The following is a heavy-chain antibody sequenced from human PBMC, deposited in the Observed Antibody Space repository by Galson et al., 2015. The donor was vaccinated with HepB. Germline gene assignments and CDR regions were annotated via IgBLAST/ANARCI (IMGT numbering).Heavy chain of an antibody. Sequence: SLRLSCAASGFTFSSYTVNWVRQAPGKGLEWVSSISSSSSYIYYADSVKGRFTTSRDNAKNSLDLQMNSLRVEDTAVYYCARVYGSGWQDYWGQGTLVTVSS. CDR3: ARVYGSGWQDY. CDR1: GFTFSSYT. J-gene: IGHJ4*02. D-gene: IGHD6-19*01. CDR2: ISSSSSYI. V-gene: IGHV3-21*01.